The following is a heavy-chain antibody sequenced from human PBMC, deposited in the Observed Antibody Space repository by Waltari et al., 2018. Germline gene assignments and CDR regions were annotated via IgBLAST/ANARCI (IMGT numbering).Heavy chain of an antibody. J-gene: IGHJ4*02. V-gene: IGHV4-34*01. Sequence: QVQLQQWGAGLLKPSETLSLTCAVYGGSFSGYYWSWIRQPPGKGLEWIGEINHSGSTNYNPSLKSRATISVDTSKNQFSLKLSSVTAADTAVYYCARQGIAVAGTDYWGQGTLVTVSS. CDR1: GGSFSGYY. CDR2: INHSGST. D-gene: IGHD6-19*01. CDR3: ARQGIAVAGTDY.